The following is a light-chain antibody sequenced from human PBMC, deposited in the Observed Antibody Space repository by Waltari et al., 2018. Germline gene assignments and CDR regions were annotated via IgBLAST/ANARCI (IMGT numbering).Light chain of an antibody. V-gene: IGLV2-14*03. CDR1: SSDVGGYHY. CDR3: SSYTSSPSWV. J-gene: IGLJ3*02. Sequence: QSALTQPASVSGSPGQSITISRTGTSSDVGGYHYVFRYQQHPGKAPKLMIYDVSNRPSGVSNRFSGSKSGNTASLTISGLQAEDEADYYCSSYTSSPSWVFGGGTKLTVL. CDR2: DVS.